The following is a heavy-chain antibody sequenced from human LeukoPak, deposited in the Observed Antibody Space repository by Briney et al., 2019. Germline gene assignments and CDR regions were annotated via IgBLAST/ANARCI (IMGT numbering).Heavy chain of an antibody. CDR2: IYPGDSDT. J-gene: IGHJ4*02. D-gene: IGHD6-13*01. V-gene: IGHV5-51*01. CDR1: GYSFTNYW. Sequence: GASLRISCKGSGYSFTNYWIGWVRQMPGKGLEYMGIIYPGDSDTRYSPSFQGQVTISADKSIGTAYLQWSSLKASDTAMYYCARAVAAAGNGYFDYWGQGTLVTVSS. CDR3: ARAVAAAGNGYFDY.